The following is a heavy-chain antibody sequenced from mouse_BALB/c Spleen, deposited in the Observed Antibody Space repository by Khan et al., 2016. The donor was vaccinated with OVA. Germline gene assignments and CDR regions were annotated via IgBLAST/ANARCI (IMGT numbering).Heavy chain of an antibody. J-gene: IGHJ1*01. D-gene: IGHD2-14*01. CDR2: ITSNGGTS. V-gene: IGHV5-6-3*01. CDR1: GFTFSSYG. CDR3: ARVYYRYDEGYWYFGV. Sequence: EVELVESGGGLVQPGGSLKLSCAASGFTFSSYGMSWVRQTPDKRLELVATITSNGGTSYYADSVKGRFTISRDNAKNTLHLQMSSLKSEDTAMYYCARVYYRYDEGYWYFGVWGAGTTVTVSS.